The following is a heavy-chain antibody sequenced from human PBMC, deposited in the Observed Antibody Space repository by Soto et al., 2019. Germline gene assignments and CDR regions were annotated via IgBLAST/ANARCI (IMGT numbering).Heavy chain of an antibody. Sequence: VRQAPGKGLEWVSAISGSGGSTYYADSVKGRFTISRDNSKNTLYLQMNSLRAEDTAVYYCAKDIGITMIVVVTITFDYWGQGTLVTVSS. CDR3: AKDIGITMIVVVTITFDY. CDR2: ISGSGGST. D-gene: IGHD3-22*01. J-gene: IGHJ4*02. V-gene: IGHV3-23*01.